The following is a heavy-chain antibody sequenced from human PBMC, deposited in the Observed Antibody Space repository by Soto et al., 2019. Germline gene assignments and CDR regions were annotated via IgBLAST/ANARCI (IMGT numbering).Heavy chain of an antibody. CDR1: GYTFTSYD. CDR2: MNTNSDDT. Sequence: QVQLVQSGAEVKKPGASVQVSCKTSGYTFTSYDINWVRQAPGQGREWVGWMNTNSDDTRSAQKFRGRLTLTRDKSMRAVYMKLSNLRPDDSAVYYCAREWSAAGHFYGMDVWGKGTTVAVSS. V-gene: IGHV1-8*01. D-gene: IGHD6-13*01. CDR3: AREWSAAGHFYGMDV. J-gene: IGHJ6*04.